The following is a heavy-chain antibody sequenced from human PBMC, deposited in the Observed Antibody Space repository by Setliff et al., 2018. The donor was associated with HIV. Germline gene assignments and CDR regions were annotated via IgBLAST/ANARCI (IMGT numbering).Heavy chain of an antibody. CDR1: GGSISSRSYY. D-gene: IGHD2-8*01. CDR2: IYSNGKT. V-gene: IGHV4-61*02. CDR3: ARESPDGLDY. J-gene: IGHJ4*02. Sequence: LSLTCTVSGGSISSRSYYWSWLRQPAGKGLEWIGRIYSNGKTNYNPSLKSRVTISEDTSKNQFSLKVNSVTAADTAMYFCARESPDGLDYWGQGSLVTVSS.